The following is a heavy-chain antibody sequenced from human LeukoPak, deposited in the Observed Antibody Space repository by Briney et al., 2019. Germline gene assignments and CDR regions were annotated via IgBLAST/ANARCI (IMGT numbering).Heavy chain of an antibody. CDR1: GFTFSSYS. CDR2: ISGSGGST. Sequence: GGSLRLSCAASGFTFSSYSMSWVRQAPGKGLEWVSAISGSGGSTYYADSVKGRFTISRDNSKHTLYLQMNSLTADHTAVYYWAKVGITMFRSVINHYFDYWGQGTLVTVSS. J-gene: IGHJ4*02. V-gene: IGHV3-23*01. CDR3: AKVGITMFRSVINHYFDY. D-gene: IGHD3-10*01.